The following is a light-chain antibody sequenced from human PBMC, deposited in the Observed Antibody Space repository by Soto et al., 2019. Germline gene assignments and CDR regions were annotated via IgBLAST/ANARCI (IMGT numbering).Light chain of an antibody. CDR1: EGINNW. V-gene: IGKV1-12*01. J-gene: IGKJ4*01. Sequence: DIQMTQSPSSVSASVGDRVTITCRSSEGINNWLAWYQHKPGKAPNLLIYGASTLQSGVPSRFSGSASGTDFPLTISSLHPEDFATYYCQQANSFPLTFGGGTKVDIK. CDR3: QQANSFPLT. CDR2: GAS.